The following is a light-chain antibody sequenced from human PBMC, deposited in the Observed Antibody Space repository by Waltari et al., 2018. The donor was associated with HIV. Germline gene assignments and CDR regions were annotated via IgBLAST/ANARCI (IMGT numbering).Light chain of an antibody. V-gene: IGLV9-49*01. Sequence: QPVLTQPPSASASLGASVTLTCTLSSCYSDYKVDWYQQRPGKGPRFVMRVGTGGIVGAKGEDIPDRFSVLGSGLNRTLTIKNIQEEDESVYHCGVDHGRGTDFVWVFGGGTKLTVL. CDR1: SCYSDYK. J-gene: IGLJ3*02. CDR3: GVDHGRGTDFVWV. CDR2: VGTGGIVG.